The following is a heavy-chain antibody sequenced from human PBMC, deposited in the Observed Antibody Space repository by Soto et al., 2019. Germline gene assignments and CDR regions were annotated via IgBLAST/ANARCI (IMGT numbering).Heavy chain of an antibody. V-gene: IGHV3-21*01. CDR2: ISSSSSYI. D-gene: IGHD3-3*01. J-gene: IGHJ6*02. Sequence: EVQLVESGGGLVKPGGSLRLSCAASGFTFSSYSMNWVRQAPGKGLEWVSSISSSSSYIYYADSVKGRFTISRDNAKNSLYLQMNSLRAGDTAVYYCARVRRFRDYYGMDVWGQGTTVTVSS. CDR1: GFTFSSYS. CDR3: ARVRRFRDYYGMDV.